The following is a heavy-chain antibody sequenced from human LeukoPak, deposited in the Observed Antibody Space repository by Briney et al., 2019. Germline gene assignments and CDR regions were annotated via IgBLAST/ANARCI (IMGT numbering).Heavy chain of an antibody. V-gene: IGHV1-69*13. CDR1: GGTFSSYA. J-gene: IGHJ4*02. D-gene: IGHD3-10*01. CDR2: IIPIFGTA. Sequence: SVKVSCKASGGTFSSYAISWVRQAPRQGLEWMGGIIPIFGTANYAQKFQGRVTITADESSSTAYMELSSLRSEDTAVYYCARDGSGSYYFKGPRTYYYFDYWGQGTLVTVSS. CDR3: ARDGSGSYYFKGPRTYYYFDY.